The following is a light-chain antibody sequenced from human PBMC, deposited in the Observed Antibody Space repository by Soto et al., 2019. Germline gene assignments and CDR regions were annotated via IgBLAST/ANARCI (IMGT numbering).Light chain of an antibody. CDR3: QSYDSSLSGYV. V-gene: IGLV1-40*01. CDR2: GNS. J-gene: IGLJ1*01. CDR1: NSNIGAGYD. Sequence: QSVLTQPPSVSWAPGQRVTISCTGSNSNIGAGYDVHWYQQLPGTAPKLLIYGNSNRPSGVPDRFSDSKSATSASLAITGLQAEDEADYYCQSYDSSLSGYVFGTGTKLTVL.